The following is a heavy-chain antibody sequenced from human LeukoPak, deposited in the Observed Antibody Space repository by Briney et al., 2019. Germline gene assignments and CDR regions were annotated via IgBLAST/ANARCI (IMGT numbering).Heavy chain of an antibody. CDR3: AREVSGLDY. Sequence: ASVKVSCMASGYSFTSYALHWVRQAPGQRLEWMGWINAGNGNTEYSQRFLDRVTITRDTSASTAYIELSSLRSEDTAVYYCAREVSGLDYWGQGTLVTVSS. J-gene: IGHJ4*02. CDR1: GYSFTSYA. V-gene: IGHV1-3*01. D-gene: IGHD6-25*01. CDR2: INAGNGNT.